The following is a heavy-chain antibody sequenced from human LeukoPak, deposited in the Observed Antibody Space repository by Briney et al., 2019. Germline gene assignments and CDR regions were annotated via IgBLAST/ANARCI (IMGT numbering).Heavy chain of an antibody. D-gene: IGHD3-22*01. Sequence: SSETLSLTCAVYGGSFSGYYWSWIRQPPGKGLEWIGEINHSGSTNYNPSLKSRVTISVDTSKNQFSLKLSSVTAADTAVYFCARGPPTDYYDSSGFYYVFDYWGQGTLVTVSS. CDR3: ARGPPTDYYDSSGFYYVFDY. CDR2: INHSGST. V-gene: IGHV4-34*01. J-gene: IGHJ4*02. CDR1: GGSFSGYY.